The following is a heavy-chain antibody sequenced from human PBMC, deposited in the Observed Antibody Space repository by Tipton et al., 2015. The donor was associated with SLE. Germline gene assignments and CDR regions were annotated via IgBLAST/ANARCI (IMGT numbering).Heavy chain of an antibody. CDR3: ARGGRYGVESFDV. CDR2: ICYSGFS. CDR1: GGSMRNWC. Sequence: TLSLTCTVSGGSMRNWCWSWIRQPPGKGLEWIAFICYSGFSNYNPSLKSRVTISLDPAKNHCSLKVISVTAADTALYYCARGGRYGVESFDVWGQGTMVSVSS. D-gene: IGHD5/OR15-5a*01. V-gene: IGHV4-59*01. J-gene: IGHJ3*01.